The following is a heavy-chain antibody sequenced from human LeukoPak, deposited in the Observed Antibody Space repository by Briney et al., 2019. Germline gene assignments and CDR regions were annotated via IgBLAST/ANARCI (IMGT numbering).Heavy chain of an antibody. J-gene: IGHJ4*02. CDR2: IVVGSGNT. V-gene: IGHV1-58*02. D-gene: IGHD2-2*02. CDR1: GFTFTSSA. Sequence: SVKVSCKASGFTFTSSAMQWVRQARGQRLEWIGWIVVGSGNTNYAQKFQGRVTMTEDTSTDTAYMELSSLRSEDTAVYYCATDRVSSYNYFDYWGQGTLVTVSS. CDR3: ATDRVSSYNYFDY.